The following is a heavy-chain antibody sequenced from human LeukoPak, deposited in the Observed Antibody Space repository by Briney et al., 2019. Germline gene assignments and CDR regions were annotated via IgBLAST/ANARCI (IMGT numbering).Heavy chain of an antibody. D-gene: IGHD1-26*01. J-gene: IGHJ4*02. V-gene: IGHV3-7*01. CDR1: GFTFSSYS. CDR3: ARGSGWVSDY. Sequence: PGGSLRLSCVASGFTFSSYSMSWVRQAPGKGLEWVANIKEDGSEKYYVASVKGRFTISRDNTKNSLYLQMNSLRAEDTAVYFCARGSGWVSDYWGQGTLVTVSS. CDR2: IKEDGSEK.